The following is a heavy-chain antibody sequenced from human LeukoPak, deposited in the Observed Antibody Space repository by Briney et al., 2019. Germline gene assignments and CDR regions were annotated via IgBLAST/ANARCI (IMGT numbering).Heavy chain of an antibody. CDR3: AGSGSYSSGFDY. D-gene: IGHD1-26*01. Sequence: SETLSLTCTVSGGSISNYYWSWIRQPPGKGLEWIGYIYTSGSTNYNPSLKSRVTMSVDTSKNQFSLKLSSVTAADTAVYYCAGSGSYSSGFDYWGQGTLVTVSS. CDR1: GGSISNYY. V-gene: IGHV4-4*08. CDR2: IYTSGST. J-gene: IGHJ4*02.